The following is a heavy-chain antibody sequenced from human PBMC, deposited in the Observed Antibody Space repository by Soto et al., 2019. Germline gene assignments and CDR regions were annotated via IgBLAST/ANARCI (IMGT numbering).Heavy chain of an antibody. D-gene: IGHD6-19*01. J-gene: IGHJ5*02. CDR2: INPNSGGT. Sequence: ASVKVSCKASGYTFTGYYMHWVRQAPGQGLEWMGWINPNSGGTNYAQKFQGWVTMTRDTSISTAYMELSRLRSDDTAVYYCARSGAVAGNFGFDPWGQGTLVTVSS. CDR1: GYTFTGYY. V-gene: IGHV1-2*04. CDR3: ARSGAVAGNFGFDP.